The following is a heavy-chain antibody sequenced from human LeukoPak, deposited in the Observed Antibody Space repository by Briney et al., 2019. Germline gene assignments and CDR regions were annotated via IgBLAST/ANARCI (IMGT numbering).Heavy chain of an antibody. V-gene: IGHV3-9*01. CDR3: AKDTGGSYSTGGGAFDI. CDR1: GFTFDDYA. D-gene: IGHD1-26*01. CDR2: ISWNSGSI. Sequence: GGSLRLSCAASGFTFDDYAMHWVRQAPGQGLEWVSGISWNSGSIGYADSVKGRFTISRDNAKNSLYLHMNSLRAEDTALYYCAKDTGGSYSTGGGAFDIWGQGTMVTVSS. J-gene: IGHJ3*02.